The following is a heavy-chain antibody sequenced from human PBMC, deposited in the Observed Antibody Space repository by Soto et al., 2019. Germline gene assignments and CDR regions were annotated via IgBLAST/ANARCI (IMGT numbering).Heavy chain of an antibody. V-gene: IGHV4-4*07. Sequence: SETLSLTCTVSGGSISSYYWSWIRQPAGKGLEWIGRIYTSGSTNYNPSLKSRVTMSVDTSKNQFSLKLSSVTAADTAVYYCARGRNTGDDNWFDPWGQGTLVTVSS. CDR1: GGSISSYY. CDR3: ARGRNTGDDNWFDP. D-gene: IGHD7-27*01. J-gene: IGHJ5*02. CDR2: IYTSGST.